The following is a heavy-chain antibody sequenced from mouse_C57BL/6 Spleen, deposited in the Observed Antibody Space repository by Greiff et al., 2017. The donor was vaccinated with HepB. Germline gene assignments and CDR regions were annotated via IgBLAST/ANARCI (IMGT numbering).Heavy chain of an antibody. D-gene: IGHD2-4*01. CDR1: GYTFTDYE. Sequence: VQLKQSGAELVRPGASVTLSCKASGYTFTDYEMHWVKQTPVHGLEWIGAIDPETGGTAYNQKFKGKAILTADKSSSTAYMELRSLTSEDSAVYYCTRSDYDGYYAMDYWGQGTSVTVSS. J-gene: IGHJ4*01. V-gene: IGHV1-15*01. CDR2: IDPETGGT. CDR3: TRSDYDGYYAMDY.